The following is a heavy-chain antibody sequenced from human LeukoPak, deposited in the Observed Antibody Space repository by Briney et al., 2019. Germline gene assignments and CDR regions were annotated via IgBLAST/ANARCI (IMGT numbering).Heavy chain of an antibody. Sequence: PSGALSLTCAVSGRSISSSNWWSSVRQPPGKGLEWIGEIYHSGSTNYNPSLKSRVTISVDKSKNQFSLKLSSVTAADTAVYYCVSDYGDYSVDYWGQGTLVTVSS. J-gene: IGHJ4*02. CDR2: IYHSGST. CDR3: VSDYGDYSVDY. V-gene: IGHV4-4*02. CDR1: GRSISSSNW. D-gene: IGHD4-17*01.